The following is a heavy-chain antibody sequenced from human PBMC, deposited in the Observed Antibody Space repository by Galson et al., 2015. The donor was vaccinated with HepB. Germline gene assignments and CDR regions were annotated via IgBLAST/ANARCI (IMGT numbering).Heavy chain of an antibody. CDR1: GGTFSSYA. Sequence: SVKVSCKASGGTFSSYAISWVRQAPGQGLEWMGGIIPIFGTANYAQKFQGRVTITADESTSTAYMELSSLRSEDTAVYYCASMYYYDSSGYYLGWGQGTLVTVSS. CDR3: ASMYYYDSSGYYLG. V-gene: IGHV1-69*13. J-gene: IGHJ4*02. D-gene: IGHD3-22*01. CDR2: IIPIFGTA.